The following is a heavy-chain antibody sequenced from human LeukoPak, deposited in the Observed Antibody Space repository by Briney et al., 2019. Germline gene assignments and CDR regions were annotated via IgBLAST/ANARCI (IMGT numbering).Heavy chain of an antibody. CDR1: GFTVSSNY. CDR2: IYSGGST. J-gene: IGHJ6*03. Sequence: PGGSLRLSCAASGFTVSSNYMSWVRQAPGKGLEWVSVIYSGGSTYYADSVKGRFTISRDNSKNTLYLQMNSLRAEDTAVYYCARDYGVYSGSHMDVWGKGTTVTVSS. V-gene: IGHV3-66*01. CDR3: ARDYGVYSGSHMDV. D-gene: IGHD5-12*01.